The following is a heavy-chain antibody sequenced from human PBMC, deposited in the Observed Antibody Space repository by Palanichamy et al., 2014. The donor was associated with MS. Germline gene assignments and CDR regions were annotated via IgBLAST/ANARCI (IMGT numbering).Heavy chain of an antibody. D-gene: IGHD3-16*02. V-gene: IGHV3-53*01. CDR1: GFTVTSNT. J-gene: IGHJ4*02. CDR2: IYKGDHI. CDR3: ARTKDRSTDYPDS. Sequence: EVQLVESGGGLIQPGGSLRLSCAASGFTVTSNTMSWVRQVPGKGLEWVCVIYKGDHIYYADSVKGRFTISRDSFRNTLSLQMTSLRVEDTAVYYCARTKDRSTDYPDSWGQGTLVTVSS.